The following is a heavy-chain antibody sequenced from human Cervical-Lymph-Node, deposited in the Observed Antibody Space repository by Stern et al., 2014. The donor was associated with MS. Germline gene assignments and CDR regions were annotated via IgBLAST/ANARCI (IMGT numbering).Heavy chain of an antibody. D-gene: IGHD3-10*01. J-gene: IGHJ4*02. Sequence: QVQLVQSGAEVKKPGASVTVSCKASAYTITDYYTHWVRQAPGHGLEWMGWINPNSGGTYSAQKFQGRLTMTRDTSISTAYMELSSLRSDDTAVYYCARGGGYSYSTLDYWGQGTQVTVSS. CDR1: AYTITDYY. CDR2: INPNSGGT. CDR3: ARGGGYSYSTLDY. V-gene: IGHV1-2*02.